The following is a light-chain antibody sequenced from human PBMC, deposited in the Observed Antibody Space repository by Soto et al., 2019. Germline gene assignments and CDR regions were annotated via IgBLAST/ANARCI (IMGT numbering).Light chain of an antibody. J-gene: IGKJ1*01. Sequence: IVCTKYTGPLSLSTGGRATLSCRASENISNNFLAWYQQKPGQAPRLLIYGASSRATGIPDRFSGSGSGTDFILTISILEPDDFAVYCCQQNGTPLRAFGQGTKVDIK. CDR3: QQNGTPLRA. CDR1: ENISNNF. V-gene: IGKV3-20*01. CDR2: GAS.